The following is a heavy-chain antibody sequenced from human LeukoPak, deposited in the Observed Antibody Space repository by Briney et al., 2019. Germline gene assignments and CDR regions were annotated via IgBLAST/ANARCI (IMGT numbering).Heavy chain of an antibody. CDR2: ISSSGSTI. D-gene: IGHD2-15*01. Sequence: GGSLRLSCAASGFTFSDYYMSWSRQAPGKGLEWVSYISSSGSTIYYADSVKGRFTISRDNAKNSLYLQMNSRRAENTAVYYCAGEVTDCSGGSCYHTADYWGQGTLVTVSS. J-gene: IGHJ4*02. CDR1: GFTFSDYY. V-gene: IGHV3-11*01. CDR3: AGEVTDCSGGSCYHTADY.